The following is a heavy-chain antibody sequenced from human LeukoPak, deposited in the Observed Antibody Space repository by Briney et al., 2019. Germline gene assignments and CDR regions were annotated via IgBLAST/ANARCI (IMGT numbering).Heavy chain of an antibody. D-gene: IGHD1-26*01. V-gene: IGHV1-18*04. CDR3: ARVGIVGATGVSYYFDY. CDR2: ISAYNGNT. Sequence: GASVKVSCKASGYTFTGYYMHWVRQAPGQGLEWMGWISAYNGNTNYAQKLQGRVTMTTDTSTSTAYMELRSLRSDDTAVYYCARVGIVGATGVSYYFDYWGQGTLVTVSS. CDR1: GYTFTGYY. J-gene: IGHJ4*02.